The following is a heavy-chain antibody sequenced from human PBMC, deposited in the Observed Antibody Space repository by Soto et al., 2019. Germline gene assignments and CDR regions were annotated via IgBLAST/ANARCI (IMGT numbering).Heavy chain of an antibody. CDR3: ARCLVAPGDLRYYYYMDG. D-gene: IGHD2-15*01. CDR2: MNPNSGHT. CDR1: RYTFTSYD. J-gene: IGHJ6*03. V-gene: IGHV1-8*01. Sequence: ASVKVSCKASRYTFTSYDINWVRQATGQGPEWMGWMNPNSGHTGYAQKFQGRVTMTRNTSISTAYMELSSLRSDDTAMYYCARCLVAPGDLRYYYYMDGWGKGTTVTVSS.